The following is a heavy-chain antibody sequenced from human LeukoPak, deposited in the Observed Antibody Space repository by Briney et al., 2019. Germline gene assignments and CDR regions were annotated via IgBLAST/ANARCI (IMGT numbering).Heavy chain of an antibody. CDR2: IYPGDSDT. CDR1: GSTFNTYS. Sequence: GASLQTSCKGSGSTFNTYSIVCGRQMPGKGLGWMGIIYPGDSDTRYSPSFQGQVTISADKSITTAYLQWSSLKASDTAVYYCARRAYCGGDCTRAYYSYYAMDVWGQGTTVTVSS. D-gene: IGHD2-21*02. J-gene: IGHJ6*02. CDR3: ARRAYCGGDCTRAYYSYYAMDV. V-gene: IGHV5-51*01.